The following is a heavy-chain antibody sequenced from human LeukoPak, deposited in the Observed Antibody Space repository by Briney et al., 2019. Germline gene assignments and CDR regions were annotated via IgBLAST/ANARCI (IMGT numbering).Heavy chain of an antibody. CDR3: ARESETSGWYDY. Sequence: GGSLRLSCAAPGFIFYNYAIHWVRQAPGKGLEWVSLISGDGGSTFYADSVRGRFTISRDNTRKSLSLQMSSLRSEDPALYYCARESETSGWYDYWGQGTLVTVSS. D-gene: IGHD6-19*01. V-gene: IGHV3-43*02. CDR2: ISGDGGST. J-gene: IGHJ4*02. CDR1: GFIFYNYA.